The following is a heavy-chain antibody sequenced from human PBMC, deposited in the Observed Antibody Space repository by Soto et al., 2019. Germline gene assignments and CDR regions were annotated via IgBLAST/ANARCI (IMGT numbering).Heavy chain of an antibody. V-gene: IGHV4-59*08. CDR1: GGSISSYY. J-gene: IGHJ4*02. CDR3: ARHNYGSGSTYFDY. D-gene: IGHD3-10*01. Sequence: QVQLQESGPGLVKPSETLSLTCTVSGGSISSYYWSWIRQPPGKGLEWIWYIYYSGSTNYNPSLKTRVTISVDTSKNQFSRKLSSMTAADTAVYYCARHNYGSGSTYFDYWGQGTLFTVSS. CDR2: IYYSGST.